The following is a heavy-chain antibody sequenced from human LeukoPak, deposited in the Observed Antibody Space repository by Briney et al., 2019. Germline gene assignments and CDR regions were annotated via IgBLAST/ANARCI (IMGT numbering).Heavy chain of an antibody. Sequence: GGSLRLSCAASGFTFSSYSMNWVRQAPGKGLEWVSSISSSSSYIYYADSVKGRFTISRDNAKNSLYLQMNSLRAEDTAVDYRASPGPLRNSHLGQGTPVTVYS. CDR1: GFTFSSYS. V-gene: IGHV3-21*01. J-gene: IGHJ4*01. D-gene: IGHD1-14*01. CDR2: ISSSSSYI. CDR3: ASPGPLRNSH.